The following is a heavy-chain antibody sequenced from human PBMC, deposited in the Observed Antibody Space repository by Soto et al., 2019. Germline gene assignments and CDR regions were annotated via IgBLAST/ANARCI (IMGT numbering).Heavy chain of an antibody. J-gene: IGHJ1*01. D-gene: IGHD3-22*01. Sequence: SVKVSCKASGGTFSSYAISWVRQAPGQGLEWMGGIIPIFGTANYAQKFQGRVTITADKSTSTAYMELSSLRSEDTAVYYCARVYYDSSGYYSGYFQHWGQGTLVT. CDR1: GGTFSSYA. V-gene: IGHV1-69*06. CDR3: ARVYYDSSGYYSGYFQH. CDR2: IIPIFGTA.